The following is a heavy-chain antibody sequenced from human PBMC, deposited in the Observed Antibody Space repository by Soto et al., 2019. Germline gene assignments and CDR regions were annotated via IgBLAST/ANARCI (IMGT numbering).Heavy chain of an antibody. CDR2: IDWDDDK. V-gene: IGHV2-70*12. CDR3: IQSRCGGDCLQSYASYYYYGMDV. J-gene: IGHJ6*02. Sequence: PTLVNPTQTLTLTCTFSGFSLSASGMCVSWIRQPPGKALEWLALIDWDDDKSYSTSLKTRLTISKDPSKNQVVLTMTNMDPVDTATYYCIQSRCGGDCLQSYASYYYYGMDVWDQGTTVAVAS. D-gene: IGHD2-21*02. CDR1: GFSLSASGMC.